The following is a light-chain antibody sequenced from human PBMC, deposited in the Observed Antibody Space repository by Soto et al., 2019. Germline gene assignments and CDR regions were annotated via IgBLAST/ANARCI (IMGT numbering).Light chain of an antibody. J-gene: IGKJ1*01. CDR2: GAS. Sequence: IVMTQSPATLSVSPGERATLSCRASQSVSTNLAWYQQKPGQGPRLLIFGASTRAIGIPARFSGSRSGTEFTLTISSLQPDDFATYYCQQYHSYSQTFGQGTKVDIK. CDR3: QQYHSYSQT. V-gene: IGKV3-15*01. CDR1: QSVSTN.